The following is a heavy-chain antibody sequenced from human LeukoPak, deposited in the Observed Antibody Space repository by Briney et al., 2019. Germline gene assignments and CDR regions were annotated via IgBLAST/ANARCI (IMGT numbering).Heavy chain of an antibody. Sequence: GGSLRLSCAASGFTFSNYGMSWVRQAPGKGLEWVSVIYDSGTTYYADSVKGRFLIFRDTSKNTVDLQMNSLRVEDTAVYYCAGRRSSGWYAYWGQGTLVTVSS. D-gene: IGHD6-19*01. J-gene: IGHJ1*01. CDR2: IYDSGTT. CDR3: AGRRSSGWYAY. V-gene: IGHV3-53*01. CDR1: GFTFSNYG.